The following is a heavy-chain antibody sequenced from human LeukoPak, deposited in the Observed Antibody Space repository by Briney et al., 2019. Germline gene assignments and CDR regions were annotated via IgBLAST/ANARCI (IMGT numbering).Heavy chain of an antibody. CDR2: IRQDDSKK. CDR3: ATDRKVGTWDPRFNY. D-gene: IGHD4-23*01. V-gene: IGHV3-7*01. Sequence: GGSLRLSRSPSGFTLTDYWMMSVRQAPGKGREWVANIRQDDSKKNYVHSVKGRSTTSRDNAKSSLYLQMRSLRAADSAIYYCATDRKVGTWDPRFNYWGQGTLVTVSS. CDR1: GFTLTDYW. J-gene: IGHJ4*01.